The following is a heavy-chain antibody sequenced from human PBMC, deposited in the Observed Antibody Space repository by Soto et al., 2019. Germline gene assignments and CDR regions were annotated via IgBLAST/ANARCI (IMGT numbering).Heavy chain of an antibody. D-gene: IGHD3-10*01. J-gene: IGHJ6*02. V-gene: IGHV4-4*02. CDR1: GGSISSSNW. Sequence: SETLSLTCAVSGGSISSSNWWSWVRQPPGKGLEWIGEIYHSGSTNYNPSLKSRVTISVDKSKNQSSLKLSSVTAADTAVYYCARFRGSMVRGFGYYYGMDVWGQGTTVTVSS. CDR2: IYHSGST. CDR3: ARFRGSMVRGFGYYYGMDV.